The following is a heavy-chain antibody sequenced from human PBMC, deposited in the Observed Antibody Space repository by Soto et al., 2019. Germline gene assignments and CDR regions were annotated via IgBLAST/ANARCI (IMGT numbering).Heavy chain of an antibody. CDR1: GFTFTRYS. J-gene: IGHJ3*02. D-gene: IGHD3-22*01. Sequence: PGGSLRLSCAASGFTFTRYSMNWVRQAPGKGLEWVSSISSTTNYIYYADSVKGRFTISRDNSKNTLYLQMNSLRAEDTAVYYCATPYYYDSSGYYYNRAFDIWGQGTMVTVSS. CDR3: ATPYYYDSSGYYYNRAFDI. V-gene: IGHV3-21*01. CDR2: ISSTTNYI.